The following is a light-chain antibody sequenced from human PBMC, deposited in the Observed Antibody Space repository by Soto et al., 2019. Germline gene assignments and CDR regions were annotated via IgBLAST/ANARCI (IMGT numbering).Light chain of an antibody. CDR3: QHRNNRPFS. CDR1: QSVNNY. J-gene: IGKJ3*01. V-gene: IGKV3-11*01. CDR2: DAS. Sequence: EIVLTQSPATLSLSPGERATLSCRDSQSVNNYLAWYQQRPGQAPRLLIYDASNRATGIPARFSGSGSGTVFTLTISSLEPEDFAVYYCQHRNNRPFSFGPGTKVDIK.